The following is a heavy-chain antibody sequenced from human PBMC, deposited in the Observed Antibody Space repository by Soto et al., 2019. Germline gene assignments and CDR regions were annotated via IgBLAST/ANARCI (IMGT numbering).Heavy chain of an antibody. D-gene: IGHD1-26*01. CDR3: ARVYSGSYSDS. CDR2: IFHGGST. J-gene: IGHJ4*02. CDR1: GGSIRSNNW. V-gene: IGHV4-4*02. Sequence: QVQLQESGPGLVKPSGTLSLTCAVSGGSIRSNNWWSWVRQPPGKGLEWIGEIFHGGSTYYNPSLXTRVTMSVDKSKNQFSLKLSSVTAADTAVCARVYSGSYSDSWGQGTLVTVSS.